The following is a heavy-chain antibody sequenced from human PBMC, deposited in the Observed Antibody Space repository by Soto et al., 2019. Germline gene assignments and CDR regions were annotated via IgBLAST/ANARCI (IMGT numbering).Heavy chain of an antibody. D-gene: IGHD3-16*01. Sequence: SVKVSCKATGGTFSSYARNWVRQAPAQGREWMGGIMPIFGTENYAQKFQGRVTIIADNFTSTAYMQLSSLRSAYTAGYYCVHYTYALVYWGPGTLVTVSS. J-gene: IGHJ4*02. CDR1: GGTFSSYA. V-gene: IGHV1-69*06. CDR2: IMPIFGTE. CDR3: VHYTYALVY.